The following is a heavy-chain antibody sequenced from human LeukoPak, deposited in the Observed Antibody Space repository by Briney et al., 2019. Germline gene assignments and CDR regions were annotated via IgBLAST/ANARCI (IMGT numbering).Heavy chain of an antibody. CDR3: AREEQWLVRLDYYYYMDV. V-gene: IGHV4-4*07. J-gene: IGHJ6*03. Sequence: SETLSLTCTVSGGSISSYYWSWIRQPAGKGLEWIGRIYTSGSTNYNPSLKSRVTMSVDTSKNQFSLKLSSVTAADTAVYYCAREEQWLVRLDYYYYMDVWGKGTTVTVSS. CDR1: GGSISSYY. CDR2: IYTSGST. D-gene: IGHD6-19*01.